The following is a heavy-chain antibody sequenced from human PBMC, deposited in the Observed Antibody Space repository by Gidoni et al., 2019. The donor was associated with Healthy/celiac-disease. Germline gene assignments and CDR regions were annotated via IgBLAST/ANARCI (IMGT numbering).Heavy chain of an antibody. D-gene: IGHD3-22*01. Sequence: QVQLVQSGAEVTKPGSSLKVSCKASGGTFSSYAISWVRQAPGQGLEWMGGIIPIFCTANYAQKFQGRVTITADESTSTAYMELSSLRSEDTAVYYCARGGYYYDSSGYYFPRHFDYWGQGTLVTVSS. CDR1: GGTFSSYA. V-gene: IGHV1-69*01. CDR3: ARGGYYYDSSGYYFPRHFDY. CDR2: IIPIFCTA. J-gene: IGHJ4*02.